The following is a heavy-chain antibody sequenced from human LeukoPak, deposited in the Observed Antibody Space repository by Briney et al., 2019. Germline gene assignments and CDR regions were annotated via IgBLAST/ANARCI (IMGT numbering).Heavy chain of an antibody. Sequence: PGGSLRLSCAGSGFTFSSYAVSWVRQAPGKGLEWVSAISGSGGYTKYADPVKGRFTISRDNSKNTLYLQMNSLRAEDTAAYYCATEDSSDYYSFDYWGQGTLVTVSS. CDR1: GFTFSSYA. CDR3: ATEDSSDYYSFDY. D-gene: IGHD3-22*01. J-gene: IGHJ4*02. V-gene: IGHV3-23*01. CDR2: ISGSGGYT.